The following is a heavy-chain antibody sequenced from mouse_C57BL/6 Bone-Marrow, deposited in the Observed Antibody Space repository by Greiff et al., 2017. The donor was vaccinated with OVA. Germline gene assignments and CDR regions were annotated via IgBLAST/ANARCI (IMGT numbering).Heavy chain of an antibody. D-gene: IGHD2-1*01. Sequence: QVQLKESGAELARPGASVKLSCKASGYTFTSYGISWVKQRTGQGLEWIGEIYPRSGNTYYNEKFKGKATLTADKSSSTAYMALRSLTSEDSAVYFCAIYPPASFAYWGQGTLVTVSA. J-gene: IGHJ3*01. CDR3: AIYPPASFAY. CDR2: IYPRSGNT. V-gene: IGHV1-81*01. CDR1: GYTFTSYG.